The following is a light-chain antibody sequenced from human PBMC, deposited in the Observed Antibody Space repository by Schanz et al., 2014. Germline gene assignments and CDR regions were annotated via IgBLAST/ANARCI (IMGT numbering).Light chain of an antibody. Sequence: QSALTQPRSVSGSPGQSVTISCTGTSSDVGSYMYVSWYQQHPGRAPKLMIHDVSERPSGVPDRFSGSKSGSTASLTISGLRAEDEADYYCSSYAGSNTLVFGGGTKLTVL. V-gene: IGLV2-11*01. CDR1: SSDVGSYMY. CDR2: DVS. CDR3: SSYAGSNTLV. J-gene: IGLJ2*01.